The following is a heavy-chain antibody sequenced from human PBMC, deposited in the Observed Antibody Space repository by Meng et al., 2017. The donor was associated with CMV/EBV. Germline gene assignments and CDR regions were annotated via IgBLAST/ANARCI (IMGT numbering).Heavy chain of an antibody. V-gene: IGHV4-34*01. CDR2: INHSGST. D-gene: IGHD3-10*01. J-gene: IGHJ6*02. CDR3: ARGLREFYYYYGMDV. CDR1: GGSFSGYY. Sequence: GSLRLSCAVYGGSFSGYYWSWIRQPPGKGLEWIGEINHSGSTNYNPSLKSRVTISVDTSKNQFSLKLSFVTAADTAVYYCARGLREFYYYYGMDVWGQGTTVTVSS.